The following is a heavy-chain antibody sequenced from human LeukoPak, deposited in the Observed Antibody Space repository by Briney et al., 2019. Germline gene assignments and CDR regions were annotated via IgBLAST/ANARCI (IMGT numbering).Heavy chain of an antibody. CDR1: GFSFSRYE. CDR3: AREDSDYSNYDF. J-gene: IGHJ4*02. D-gene: IGHD4-11*01. V-gene: IGHV3-48*03. CDR2: ISGSGSII. Sequence: PGGSLRLSCAASGFSFSRYEMNWVRQAPGKGLEWVSYISGSGSIIYYADSVKGRFTVSRDNAKNSLYLQMNDLRAEDTAVYYCAREDSDYSNYDFWGQGTLVTVSS.